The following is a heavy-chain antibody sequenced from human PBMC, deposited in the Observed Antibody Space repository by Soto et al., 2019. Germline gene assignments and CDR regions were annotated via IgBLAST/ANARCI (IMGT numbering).Heavy chain of an antibody. Sequence: GSLWHACGAAEFSRSRCWMSWVRQATGKGLEWVANIKQDGSEKYYVDSVKGRFTISRDNAKNSLYLQMNSLRAEDTAVYYRARDPWHIAARPFDYWGRGTLVTVSS. CDR3: ARDPWHIAARPFDY. J-gene: IGHJ4*02. D-gene: IGHD6-6*01. CDR1: EFSRSRCW. V-gene: IGHV3-7*01. CDR2: IKQDGSEK.